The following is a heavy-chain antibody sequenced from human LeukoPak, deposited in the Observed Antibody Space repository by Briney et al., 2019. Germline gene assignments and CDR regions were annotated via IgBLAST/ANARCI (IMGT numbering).Heavy chain of an antibody. CDR1: GFSFRDYW. D-gene: IGHD6-13*01. CDR3: AKDSYSKGDF. CDR2: ISPDGSDK. V-gene: IGHV3-7*01. J-gene: IGHJ4*02. Sequence: GGSLRLSCAASGFSFRDYWMSWVRQAPGKGLEWVADISPDGSDKTYVDSMKGRLTISRDNAKQSLFLQMDTLTAEDTAVYYCAKDSYSKGDFWGQGVLVTVSS.